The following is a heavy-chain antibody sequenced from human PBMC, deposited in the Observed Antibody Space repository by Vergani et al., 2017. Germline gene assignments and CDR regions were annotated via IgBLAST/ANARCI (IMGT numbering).Heavy chain of an antibody. CDR3: ARYRGCATISCYFSGAFDY. J-gene: IGHJ4*02. CDR1: GFSFSGYW. Sequence: EVHLVESGGGLIHPGGSLRLSCEGSGFSFSGYWMHWVRNRPEKGLVWVSHIKSDGSITNYADSVKGRFTISRDSAKNTLYLEMNSLRGDDTAIYYCARYRGCATISCYFSGAFDYWGLGTLVSVSS. CDR2: IKSDGSIT. D-gene: IGHD2-2*01. V-gene: IGHV3-74*01.